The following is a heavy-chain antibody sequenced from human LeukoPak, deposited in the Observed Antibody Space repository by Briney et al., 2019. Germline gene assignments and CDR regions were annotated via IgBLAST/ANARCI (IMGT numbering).Heavy chain of an antibody. Sequence: SETLCLTCAVSGGSFSGYYWSWIRQPPGKGLEWIGEINHSGSTNYNPSLKSRVTISVDTSKNQFSLKRSSVTAADTAVYFCAGSYWYLDLWGRGTLVTVSS. V-gene: IGHV4-34*01. CDR2: INHSGST. CDR1: GGSFSGYY. D-gene: IGHD3-10*01. CDR3: AGSYWYLDL. J-gene: IGHJ2*01.